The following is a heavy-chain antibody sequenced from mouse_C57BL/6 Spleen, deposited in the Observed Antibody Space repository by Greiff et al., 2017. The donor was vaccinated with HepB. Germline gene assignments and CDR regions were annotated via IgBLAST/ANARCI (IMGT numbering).Heavy chain of an antibody. V-gene: IGHV1-82*01. D-gene: IGHD1-1*01. CDR2: IYPGDGDT. CDR1: GYAFSSSW. CDR3: ARWTVVALDY. Sequence: QVQLKESGPELVKPGASVKISCKASGYAFSSSWMNWVKQSPGKGLEWIGRIYPGDGDTNYNGKFKGKATLTADKSSSTAYMQLSSLTSEDSAVYCCARWTVVALDYWGQGTTLTVSS. J-gene: IGHJ2*01.